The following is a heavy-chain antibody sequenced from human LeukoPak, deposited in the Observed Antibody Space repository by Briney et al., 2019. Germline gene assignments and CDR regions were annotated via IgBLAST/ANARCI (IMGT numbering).Heavy chain of an antibody. V-gene: IGHV4-59*08. Sequence: SETLSLTCTVSGGSISSYYWSWIRQPPGKGLEWIGYIYYSGSTYYNPSLKSRVTISVDTSKNQFSLKLSSVTAADTAVYYCASGTTVTPLDYWGQGTLVTVSS. CDR2: IYYSGST. CDR3: ASGTTVTPLDY. CDR1: GGSISSYY. J-gene: IGHJ4*02. D-gene: IGHD4-17*01.